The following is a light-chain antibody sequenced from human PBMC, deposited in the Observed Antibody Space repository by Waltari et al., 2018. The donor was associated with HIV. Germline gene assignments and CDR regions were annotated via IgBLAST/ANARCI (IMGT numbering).Light chain of an antibody. CDR3: SSYTSSSPYA. Sequence: QSALTQPASVSGSPGQSITIPCTGTSSEVGGYNYVSWYQQHPGKAPKLMTYDVSNRPSGVSNRVSGSKSGNTASLTISGLQAEDEADYYCSSYTSSSPYAFGTGTKVTVL. CDR2: DVS. J-gene: IGLJ1*01. V-gene: IGLV2-14*03. CDR1: SSEVGGYNY.